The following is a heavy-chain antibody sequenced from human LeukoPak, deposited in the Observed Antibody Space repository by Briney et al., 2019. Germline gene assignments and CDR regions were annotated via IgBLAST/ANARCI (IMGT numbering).Heavy chain of an antibody. D-gene: IGHD3-3*01. J-gene: IGHJ6*03. V-gene: IGHV4-59*01. Sequence: PSETLSLTCTVSGGSISSYYWSWIRQPPGKGLEWIGYIYYSGSTNYNPSLKSRVTISVDTSKNQFSLKLSSVTAADTAVYYCARDSFSLGTIFEYYYMDVWGKGTTVTVSS. CDR2: IYYSGST. CDR1: GGSISSYY. CDR3: ARDSFSLGTIFEYYYMDV.